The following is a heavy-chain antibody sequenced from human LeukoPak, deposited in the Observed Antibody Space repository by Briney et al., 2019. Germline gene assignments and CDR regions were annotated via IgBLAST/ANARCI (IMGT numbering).Heavy chain of an antibody. Sequence: GASVKVSCKASGYTFTGYYMHWVRQAPGQGLEWMGWINPNSGGTNYAQKFQGRVTMTRDTSISTAYMELSRLRSDDTAVYYCARSERGNWRYFSYWGQGTLVTVSS. V-gene: IGHV1-2*02. CDR2: INPNSGGT. CDR3: ARSERGNWRYFSY. D-gene: IGHD1-20*01. CDR1: GYTFTGYY. J-gene: IGHJ4*02.